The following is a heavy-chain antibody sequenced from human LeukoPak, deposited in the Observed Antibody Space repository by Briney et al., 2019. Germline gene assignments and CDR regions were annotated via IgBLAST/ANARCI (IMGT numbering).Heavy chain of an antibody. V-gene: IGHV1-18*01. D-gene: IGHD3-22*01. Sequence: GPVKVSCKASGYTFTSYGISWVRQAPGQGLGWMGWISAYNGNTNYAQKLQGRVTMTTDTSTSTAYMELRSLRSDDTAVYYCARDYYYYDSSGYRFDYWGQGTLVTVYS. J-gene: IGHJ4*02. CDR3: ARDYYYYDSSGYRFDY. CDR2: ISAYNGNT. CDR1: GYTFTSYG.